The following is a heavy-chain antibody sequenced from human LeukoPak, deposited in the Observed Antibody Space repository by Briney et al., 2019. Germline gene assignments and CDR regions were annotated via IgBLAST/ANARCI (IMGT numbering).Heavy chain of an antibody. V-gene: IGHV4-59*08. J-gene: IGHJ4*02. CDR1: GGSISSYY. CDR2: IYYSGST. D-gene: IGHD3-10*01. Sequence: SEALSLTRTVSGGSISSYYWSWIRQPPGKGLEGIGYIYYSGSTNYNPSLKSRVTISVDTSKNQFSLKLSSVTAADTAVYYCARHYGSGSYYAYWGQGTLVTVSS. CDR3: ARHYGSGSYYAY.